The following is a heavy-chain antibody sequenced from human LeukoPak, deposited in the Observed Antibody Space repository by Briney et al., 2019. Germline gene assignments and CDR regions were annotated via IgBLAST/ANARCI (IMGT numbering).Heavy chain of an antibody. D-gene: IGHD6-13*01. CDR2: ISSSGSTI. V-gene: IGHV3-11*01. J-gene: IGHJ5*02. CDR3: ARVERESSSWFLTPFDP. CDR1: GFTFSDYY. Sequence: PGGSLRLSCAASGFTFSDYYMSWIHQAPGKGLEWVSYISSSGSTIYYADSVKGRFTISRDNAKNSLYLQMNSLRAEDTAVYYCARVERESSSWFLTPFDPWGQGTLVTVSS.